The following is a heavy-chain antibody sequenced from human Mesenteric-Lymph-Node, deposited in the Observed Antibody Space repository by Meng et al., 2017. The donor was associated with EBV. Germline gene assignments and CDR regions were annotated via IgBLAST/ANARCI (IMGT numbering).Heavy chain of an antibody. CDR2: INHSGST. CDR3: ARGYAGYYGKLFDY. J-gene: IGHJ4*02. CDR1: GGSFSGYY. V-gene: IGHV4-34*01. D-gene: IGHD3-3*01. Sequence: WAARSLTPSETLSLPTFVDGGSFSGYYWSWIRQPPGRGLEWIGEINHSGSTNHNPSLKSRVTISADTSKDQFSLKLSSVTAADTAVYYCARGYAGYYGKLFDYWGQGTLVTVSS.